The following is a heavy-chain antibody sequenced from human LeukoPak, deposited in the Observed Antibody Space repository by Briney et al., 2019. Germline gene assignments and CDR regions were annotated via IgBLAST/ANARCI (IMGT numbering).Heavy chain of an antibody. V-gene: IGHV3-7*01. CDR1: GFSFSNDW. J-gene: IGHJ4*02. Sequence: PGGSLRLSCAASGFSFSNDWMCWVRQAPGKGLEWVANINQDESKKYYVDSVKGRFTISRDNAKNSLYLPMSSLRAEDTAVYYCARDHAYRTDYWGQGTLVTVSS. CDR2: INQDESKK. D-gene: IGHD2-2*01. CDR3: ARDHAYRTDY.